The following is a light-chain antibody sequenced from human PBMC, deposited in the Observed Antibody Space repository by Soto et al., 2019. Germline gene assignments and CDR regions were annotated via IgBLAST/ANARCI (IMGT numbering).Light chain of an antibody. CDR1: QSVSSN. V-gene: IGKV3-15*01. CDR3: QKYNNWPGT. Sequence: EIVMTQSPATLSVSPGERATLSCRASQSVSSNLAWYQQKPGQAPRLLIYGASTRATAFPARFSGSGSGTEFTLTISSLQSEDFAVYYCQKYNNWPGTFGQGTKVEIK. CDR2: GAS. J-gene: IGKJ1*01.